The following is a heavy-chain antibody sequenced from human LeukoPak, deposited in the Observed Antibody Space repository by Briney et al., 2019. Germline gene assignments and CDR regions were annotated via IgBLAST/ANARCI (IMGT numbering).Heavy chain of an antibody. Sequence: GASVKVSCKASGGTFSSYAISWVRQAPGQGLEWMGWISAYNGNTNYAQKLQGRVTMTTDTSTSTAYMELRSLRSDDTAVYYCARGSVVTPIEYWGQGTLVTVSS. CDR1: GGTFSSYA. CDR3: ARGSVVTPIEY. V-gene: IGHV1-18*01. D-gene: IGHD4-23*01. J-gene: IGHJ4*02. CDR2: ISAYNGNT.